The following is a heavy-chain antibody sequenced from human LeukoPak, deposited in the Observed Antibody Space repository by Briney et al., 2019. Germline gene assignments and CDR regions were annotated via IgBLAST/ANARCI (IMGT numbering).Heavy chain of an antibody. CDR2: IYYSGST. V-gene: IGHV4-31*03. D-gene: IGHD2-8*01. Sequence: SETLSLTCTVSGGSISSGGYYWSWIRQHPGKGLVWIGYIYYSGSTYYNPSLKSRVTISVDTSKNQFSLKLSSVTAADTAVYYCARETTLTNPYETGYFDYWGQGTLVTVSS. J-gene: IGHJ4*02. CDR1: GGSISSGGYY. CDR3: ARETTLTNPYETGYFDY.